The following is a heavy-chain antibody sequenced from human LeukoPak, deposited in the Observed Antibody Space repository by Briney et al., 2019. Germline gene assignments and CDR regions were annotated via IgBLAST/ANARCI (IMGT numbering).Heavy chain of an antibody. J-gene: IGHJ4*02. CDR3: TTVRIVAAATASDY. CDR2: IKSKTDGGTT. Sequence: GGSLRLSCAASGFTFSSYGMHWVRQAPGKGLEWVGRIKSKTDGGTTDYAAPVKGRFTISRDDSKNTLYLQMNSLKTEDTAVYYCTTVRIVAAATASDYWGQGTLVTVSS. D-gene: IGHD6-13*01. V-gene: IGHV3-15*01. CDR1: GFTFSSYG.